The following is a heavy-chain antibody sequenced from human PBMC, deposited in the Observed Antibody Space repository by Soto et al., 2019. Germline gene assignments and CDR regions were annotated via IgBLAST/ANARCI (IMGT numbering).Heavy chain of an antibody. CDR1: GDTFDNSA. Sequence: QVQLVQSGAEVKKPGSSVTVSCKASGDTFDNSAISWVRQSPGQGLEWMGGLIPIFPTPDYSQKFQGRVSITADGYTSTAYRELTSLRSEDTAVYYCARDKGRLQLGGNYSYAMDVWGPGTTVTGSS. D-gene: IGHD5-12*01. V-gene: IGHV1-69*13. CDR2: LIPIFPTP. CDR3: ARDKGRLQLGGNYSYAMDV. J-gene: IGHJ6*02.